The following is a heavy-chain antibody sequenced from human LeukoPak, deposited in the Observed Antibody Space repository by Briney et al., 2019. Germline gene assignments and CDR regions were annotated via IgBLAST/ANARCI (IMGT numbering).Heavy chain of an antibody. D-gene: IGHD1-14*01. V-gene: IGHV1-69*13. Sequence: GASVTVSCKASGGTFSSYAISWVRQAPGQGLEWMGGIIPIFGTANYAQKFQGRVTITADESTSTAYMEPSSLRSEDTAVYYCARGTTREWAEGDDAFDIWGQGTMVTVSS. CDR3: ARGTTREWAEGDDAFDI. CDR2: IIPIFGTA. J-gene: IGHJ3*02. CDR1: GGTFSSYA.